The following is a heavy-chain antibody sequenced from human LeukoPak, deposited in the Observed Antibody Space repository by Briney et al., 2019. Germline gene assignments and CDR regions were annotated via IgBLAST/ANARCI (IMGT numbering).Heavy chain of an antibody. CDR1: GFTFSSYA. J-gene: IGHJ4*02. Sequence: GGSLRLSCAASGFTFSSYAMHWVRQAPGKGLEWVAVISYDGSNKYYADSVKGRFTISRDNSKNTLYLQMNSLRAEDTAVYYCARDGGNDYDILTGYSPDFDYWGQGTLVTVSS. V-gene: IGHV3-30*01. D-gene: IGHD3-9*01. CDR2: ISYDGSNK. CDR3: ARDGGNDYDILTGYSPDFDY.